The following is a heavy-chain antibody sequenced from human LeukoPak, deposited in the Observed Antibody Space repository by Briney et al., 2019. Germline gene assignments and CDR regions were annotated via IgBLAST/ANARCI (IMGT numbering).Heavy chain of an antibody. J-gene: IGHJ4*02. D-gene: IGHD2-2*01. Sequence: ASVKVSFKASGYTFTAYYMHWVRQAPGQELEWMGWINPNSGGTNYAQKFQGRVTMTRDTSISTAYMELSRLRSDDTAVYYCARDRVVVPAAFNYWGQGTLVTVSS. CDR1: GYTFTAYY. V-gene: IGHV1-2*02. CDR3: ARDRVVVPAAFNY. CDR2: INPNSGGT.